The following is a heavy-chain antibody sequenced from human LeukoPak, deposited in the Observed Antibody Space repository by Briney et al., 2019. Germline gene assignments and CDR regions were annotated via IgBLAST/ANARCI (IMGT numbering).Heavy chain of an antibody. J-gene: IGHJ4*02. Sequence: GASLRLSCAASGFTFSNYAMSWVRQAPGKGLEWVASIREDGSEKTSVDSVKGRFTISRDNAKNSLYLQMDSLRAEDTAVYYCARDEVAVAGSFDYWGQGTLVTVSS. CDR2: IREDGSEK. CDR1: GFTFSNYA. CDR3: ARDEVAVAGSFDY. V-gene: IGHV3-7*01. D-gene: IGHD6-19*01.